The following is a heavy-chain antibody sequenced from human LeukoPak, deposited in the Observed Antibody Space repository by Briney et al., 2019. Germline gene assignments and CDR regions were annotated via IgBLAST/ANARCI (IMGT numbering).Heavy chain of an antibody. V-gene: IGHV3-21*01. CDR2: ISSSSSYI. CDR1: GFTFSSYS. D-gene: IGHD2-2*01. CDR3: ARVSIINPPCASCYGVLDY. J-gene: IGHJ4*02. Sequence: GGSLRLSCAASGFTFSSYSMTWVRQAPGKGLEWVSSISSSSSYIYYADSVKGRFTISRDNAKNSLYLQMNSLRAEDTAVYYCARVSIINPPCASCYGVLDYWGQGTLVTVSS.